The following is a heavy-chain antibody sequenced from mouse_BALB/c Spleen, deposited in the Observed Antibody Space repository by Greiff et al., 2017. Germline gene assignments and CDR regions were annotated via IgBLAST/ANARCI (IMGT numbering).Heavy chain of an antibody. J-gene: IGHJ4*01. V-gene: IGHV10-1*02. CDR1: GFTFNTYA. D-gene: IGHD2-4*01. CDR3: VIQCLYYEDYYAMDY. Sequence: GGGLVQPKGSLKLSCAASGFTFNTYAMNWVRQAPGKGLEWVARIRSKSNNYATYYADSVKDRFTIARDDSQSMLYLQMNNLKTGDTAMYYCVIQCLYYEDYYAMDYWGQGTSVTVSS. CDR2: IRSKSNNYAT.